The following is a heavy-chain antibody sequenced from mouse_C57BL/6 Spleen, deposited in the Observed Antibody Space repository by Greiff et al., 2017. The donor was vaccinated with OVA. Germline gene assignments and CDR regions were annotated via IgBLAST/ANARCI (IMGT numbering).Heavy chain of an antibody. J-gene: IGHJ4*01. V-gene: IGHV3-6*01. CDR1: GYSITSGYY. CDR2: ISYDGSN. CDR3: ARYPHDYSNYEGYAMDY. D-gene: IGHD2-5*01. Sequence: EVKLQESGPGLVKPSQSLSLTCSVTGYSITSGYYWNWIRQFPGNKLEWMGYISYDGSNNYNPSLKNRISITRDTSKNQFFLKLNSVTTEDTATYYCARYPHDYSNYEGYAMDYWGQGTSVTVSS.